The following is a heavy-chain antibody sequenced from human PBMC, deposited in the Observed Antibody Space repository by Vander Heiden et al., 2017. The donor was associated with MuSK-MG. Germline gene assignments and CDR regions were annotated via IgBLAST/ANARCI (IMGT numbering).Heavy chain of an antibody. D-gene: IGHD6-25*01. CDR2: IYYSGST. J-gene: IGHJ6*02. V-gene: IGHV4-39*07. Sequence: QLQLHESAPGLLKPSETLSPTSLSACVSISSSSYYWGWNRQPPGKGLEWIGSIYYSGSTYYNPSLKSRVIISIDTSKNQFSLKRSSVTAADTAVYYCAREGISSGVAAYGMDVWGQGTTVTVSS. CDR1: CVSISSSSYY. CDR3: AREGISSGVAAYGMDV.